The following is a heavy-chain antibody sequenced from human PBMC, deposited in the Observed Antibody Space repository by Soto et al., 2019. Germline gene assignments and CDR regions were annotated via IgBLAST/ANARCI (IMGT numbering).Heavy chain of an antibody. Sequence: QVRLVQSGAEVKKPGASVSISCKTSGFTFTTYYIHWVRQAPGQGLEWVGMIDPSGGSTTYAQKVQWIITMTSDMSTSTVYMELSSLRSEDTAVYYCARVPYDTTGYYAFWGQGTLVTVSS. CDR2: IDPSGGST. D-gene: IGHD3-22*01. V-gene: IGHV1-46*01. CDR1: GFTFTTYY. J-gene: IGHJ4*02. CDR3: ARVPYDTTGYYAF.